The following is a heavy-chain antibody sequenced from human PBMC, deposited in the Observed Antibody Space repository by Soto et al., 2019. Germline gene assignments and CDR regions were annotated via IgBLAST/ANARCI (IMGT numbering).Heavy chain of an antibody. CDR1: GGSISSSSYY. V-gene: IGHV4-39*07. CDR3: ARDQDYYYYGMDV. J-gene: IGHJ6*02. CDR2: IYYSGST. Sequence: SETLSLTCTVSGGSISSSSYYWGWIRQPPGKGLEWIGSIYYSGSTYYNPSLKSRVTISADTSKNQFSLKLSSVTAADTAVYYCARDQDYYYYGMDVWGQGTTVTVSS.